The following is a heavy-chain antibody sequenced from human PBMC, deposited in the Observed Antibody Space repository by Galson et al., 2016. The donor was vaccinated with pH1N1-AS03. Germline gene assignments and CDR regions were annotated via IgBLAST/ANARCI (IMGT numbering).Heavy chain of an antibody. CDR2: MNPNSANT. CDR1: GYTFTTFD. V-gene: IGHV1-8*01. Sequence: SVKVSCKASGYTFTTFDINWVRLATGQGLEWMGWMNPNSANTGYAQKFQDRVTMTRNTSISTAYMELSSLRSEDTAVYYSAIKSVGYGSGSSYFDYWGQGTLVTVSS. D-gene: IGHD3-10*01. J-gene: IGHJ4*02. CDR3: AIKSVGYGSGSSYFDY.